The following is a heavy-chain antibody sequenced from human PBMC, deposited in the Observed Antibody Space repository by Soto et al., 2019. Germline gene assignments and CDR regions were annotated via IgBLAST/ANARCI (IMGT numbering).Heavy chain of an antibody. CDR3: ARGGGSDSFDY. D-gene: IGHD1-26*01. Sequence: QLQLHESGSGLVKHSQTLSLTCTVSGASITFGGYSWSWIRQTPGKGLEWIGYINHLETTFYNPSFESRLTLSIDRAKNQFSLKLHSMSAADRAVYFCARGGGSDSFDYWGQGILVTVSS. CDR2: INHLETT. CDR1: GASITFGGYS. J-gene: IGHJ4*02. V-gene: IGHV4-30-2*01.